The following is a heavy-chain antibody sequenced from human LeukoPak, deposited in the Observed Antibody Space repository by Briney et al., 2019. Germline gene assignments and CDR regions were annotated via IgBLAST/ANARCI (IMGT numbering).Heavy chain of an antibody. CDR1: GYTFSNYA. V-gene: IGHV1-3*01. D-gene: IGHD3-3*01. CDR3: ATRGGYYDFWSGEYGGDAFDI. CDR2: INAGNGNT. J-gene: IGHJ3*02. Sequence: ASVKVSCKASGYTFSNYAMHWVRQAPGQRLEWMGWINAGNGNTKYSQKFQGRVTMTRDTSISTAYMELSRLRSDDTAVYYCATRGGYYDFWSGEYGGDAFDIWGQGTMVTVSS.